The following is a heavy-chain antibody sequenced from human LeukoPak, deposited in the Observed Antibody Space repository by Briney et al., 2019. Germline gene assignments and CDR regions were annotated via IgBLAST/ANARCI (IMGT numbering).Heavy chain of an antibody. CDR1: GFTFSNAW. V-gene: IGHV3-15*01. CDR2: VKSKTDGGIT. D-gene: IGHD6-13*01. CDR3: TTSNTLATA. Sequence: PGRSLSLSCAVSGFTFSNAWMSWVRQGPGKGLEWVGRVKSKTDGGITDDAAAVRGRFTIQIDDSKNTLYLQMNSLKTEDTGVYYCTTSNTLATAWGQGTLVTVSS. J-gene: IGHJ5*02.